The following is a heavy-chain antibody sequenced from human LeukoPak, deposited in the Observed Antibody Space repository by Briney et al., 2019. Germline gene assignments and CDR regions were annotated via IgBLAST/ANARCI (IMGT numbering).Heavy chain of an antibody. J-gene: IGHJ4*02. Sequence: ASVKVSCKASGGTFSSYAISWVRQAPGQGLEWMGRIIPILGIANYAQKFQGRVTITADKSTSTAYMELSSLRSEDTAVYFCARDQGYCSSSSCHEVYQFDYWGQGTLVTVSS. CDR1: GGTFSSYA. V-gene: IGHV1-69*04. D-gene: IGHD2-2*01. CDR2: IIPILGIA. CDR3: ARDQGYCSSSSCHEVYQFDY.